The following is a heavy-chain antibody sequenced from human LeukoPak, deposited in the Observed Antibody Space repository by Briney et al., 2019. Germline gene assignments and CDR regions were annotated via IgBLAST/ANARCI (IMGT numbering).Heavy chain of an antibody. Sequence: QTLSLTCAISGDTVSSNSAAWDWIRQSPSRGLEWLGRTYYRSKWYNDYAVSVKSRITFNPDTSKNQFSLQLNAVTPEDTAVYYCVRELYFGSGTYYPAFDSWGQGTLVTVSS. CDR3: VRELYFGSGTYYPAFDS. V-gene: IGHV6-1*01. J-gene: IGHJ4*02. D-gene: IGHD3-10*01. CDR1: GDTVSSNSAA. CDR2: TYYRSKWYN.